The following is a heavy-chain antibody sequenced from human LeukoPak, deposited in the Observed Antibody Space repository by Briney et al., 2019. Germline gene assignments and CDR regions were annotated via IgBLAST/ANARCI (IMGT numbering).Heavy chain of an antibody. Sequence: GGSLRLSCAASGFTFSSYWMSCVRQAPGKGLQWVANIKQDGSEKYYVDSVKGRFTISRDNAKTSLYLQMNSLRAEDTAVYYCARPILRWSYDAFDIWGQGTMVTVSS. CDR1: GFTFSSYW. J-gene: IGHJ3*02. V-gene: IGHV3-7*01. CDR2: IKQDGSEK. D-gene: IGHD4-23*01. CDR3: ARPILRWSYDAFDI.